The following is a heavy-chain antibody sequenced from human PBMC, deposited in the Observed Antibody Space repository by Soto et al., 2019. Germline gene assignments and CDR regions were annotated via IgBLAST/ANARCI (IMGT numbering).Heavy chain of an antibody. CDR3: ARDREGYSGFDYPAY. V-gene: IGHV3-30-3*01. CDR2: ISYGRSNK. Sequence: ESGGGVVQPGRSLRLSCAASGLTFSRYAMHWVRQAPGKGLEWVAIISYGRSNKYYADSVRGRFTISRDNSNNTLYLQMNSLRAEDTAVYYCARDREGYSGFDYPAYWGQGTLVTVSS. J-gene: IGHJ4*02. CDR1: GLTFSRYA. D-gene: IGHD5-12*01.